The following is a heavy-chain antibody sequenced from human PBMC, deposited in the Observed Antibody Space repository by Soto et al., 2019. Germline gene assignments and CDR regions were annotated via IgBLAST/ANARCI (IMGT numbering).Heavy chain of an antibody. CDR2: IYPGDSDT. CDR1: GYSFTSYW. J-gene: IGHJ5*02. CDR3: ARQKPSYYDFWSGYSTHGWFDP. D-gene: IGHD3-3*01. Sequence: PGESLKISCKGSGYSFTSYWIGWVRQMPGKGLEWMGIIYPGDSDTRYSPSFQGQVTISADKSISTAYLQWSSLKASDTAMYYCARQKPSYYDFWSGYSTHGWFDPWGQGTLVTV. V-gene: IGHV5-51*01.